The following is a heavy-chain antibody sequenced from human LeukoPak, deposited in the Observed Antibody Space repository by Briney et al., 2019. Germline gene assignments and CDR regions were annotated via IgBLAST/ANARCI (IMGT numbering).Heavy chain of an antibody. J-gene: IGHJ4*02. CDR1: GFTFSSFA. CDR3: ARSCSTTNCYAEY. D-gene: IGHD2-2*01. V-gene: IGHV3-64*01. Sequence: GGSLRLSCAASGFTFSSFAMQWVRQAPGKGLECVSAISSNGGSTYYANSVKGRFTISRDNSKNTLYLQMGSLRAEDMAVYYCARSCSTTNCYAEYWGQGTLVTVSS. CDR2: ISSNGGST.